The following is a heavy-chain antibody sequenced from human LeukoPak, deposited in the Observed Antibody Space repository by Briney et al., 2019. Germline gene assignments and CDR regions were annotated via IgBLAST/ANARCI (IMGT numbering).Heavy chain of an antibody. J-gene: IGHJ4*02. CDR2: INHSGST. V-gene: IGHV4-34*01. Sequence: SETLSLTCAVYGGSFSGYYWSWIRQPPGKGLEWIGEINHSGSTNYNPSLKSRVTISVDTSKNQFSLKLSSVTAADTAVYYCARDLADYGEPFDYWGQGTLVTVSA. CDR3: ARDLADYGEPFDY. D-gene: IGHD4-17*01. CDR1: GGSFSGYY.